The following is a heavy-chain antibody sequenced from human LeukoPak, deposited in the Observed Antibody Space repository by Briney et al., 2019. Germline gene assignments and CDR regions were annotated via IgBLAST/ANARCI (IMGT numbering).Heavy chain of an antibody. CDR1: GDSITDDY. CDR3: ARDNGSGYTKGYEHYYYYLDV. J-gene: IGHJ6*03. Sequence: PSETLSLTCTVSGDSITDDYYTWIRQPAGKGLEWIGRIHSGGTTNYNPSLMSRVTLSIDKSKKYISLILTSVTAADMALYYCARDNGSGYTKGYEHYYYYLDVWGKGTTVTVSS. CDR2: IHSGGTT. D-gene: IGHD3-3*02. V-gene: IGHV4-4*07.